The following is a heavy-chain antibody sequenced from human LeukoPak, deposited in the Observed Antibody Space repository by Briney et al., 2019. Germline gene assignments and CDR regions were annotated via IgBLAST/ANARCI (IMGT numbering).Heavy chain of an antibody. Sequence: PSETLSLTCAVYGGSFSGYYWSWIRQPPGKGLEWIGEINHSGSTNYNPSLKSRVTISVDTSKNQFSLKLSSVTAADTAVYYCARVRAVTLDYWGQGTLVTVSS. CDR3: ARVRAVTLDY. CDR2: INHSGST. CDR1: GGSFSGYY. V-gene: IGHV4-34*01. J-gene: IGHJ4*02. D-gene: IGHD4-11*01.